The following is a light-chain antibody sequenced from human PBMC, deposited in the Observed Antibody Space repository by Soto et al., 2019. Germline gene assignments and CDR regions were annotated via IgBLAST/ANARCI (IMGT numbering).Light chain of an antibody. CDR2: DGT. Sequence: QSVLAQPRSVSGSPGQLLTISCTGTSSDVDDYRYVSWYQQYPGKAPKLVIYDGTKRPSGVPDRFSGSNSGNTASLTISGLQAEDEADYYCCSYVTTPEIFGTGTKLPS. CDR3: CSYVTTPEI. CDR1: SSDVDDYRY. V-gene: IGLV2-11*01. J-gene: IGLJ1*01.